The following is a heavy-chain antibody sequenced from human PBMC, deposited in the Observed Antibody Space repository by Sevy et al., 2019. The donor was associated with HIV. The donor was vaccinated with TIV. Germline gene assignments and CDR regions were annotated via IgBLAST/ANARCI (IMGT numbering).Heavy chain of an antibody. V-gene: IGHV3-23*01. J-gene: IGHJ4*02. CDR2: ISGSDGST. D-gene: IGHD4-17*01. CDR3: AKDVNDSGDYVLGALDY. Sequence: ESLKISCAASGFTFVSYAMSWVRQAPGKGLEWVSAISGSDGSTYYADSVKGRFTISRDNSKNTLSLQMNSLRADDTAVYYCAKDVNDSGDYVLGALDYWGQGTLVTVSS. CDR1: GFTFVSYA.